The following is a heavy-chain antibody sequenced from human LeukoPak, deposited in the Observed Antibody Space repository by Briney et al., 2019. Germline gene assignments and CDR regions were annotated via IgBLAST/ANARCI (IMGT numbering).Heavy chain of an antibody. D-gene: IGHD4-17*01. CDR3: ANGRDYGDYPYY. CDR1: GGSFSGYY. V-gene: IGHV4-34*01. J-gene: IGHJ4*02. Sequence: SETLSLTCAVYGGSFSGYYWSWIRQPPGKGLEWIGEINHSGSTNYNPSLKSRVTISVDTSKNQFSLKLSSVTAADTAVYYCANGRDYGDYPYYWGQGTLVTVSS. CDR2: INHSGST.